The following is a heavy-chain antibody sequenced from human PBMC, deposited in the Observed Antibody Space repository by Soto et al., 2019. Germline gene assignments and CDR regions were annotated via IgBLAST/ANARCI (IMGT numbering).Heavy chain of an antibody. J-gene: IGHJ6*02. V-gene: IGHV1-8*01. CDR1: GYTFTSYD. CDR2: MNPNSGNT. Sequence: QVQLVQSGAEVKKPGASVKVSCKASGYTFTSYDINWVRQATGQGLEWMGWMNPNSGNTGYAQKFQGRVTMTRNTSISTAYMELSSLRSDDTAVYYCARDFSAAHYYYGMDVWGQGTTVTVSS. D-gene: IGHD3-3*01. CDR3: ARDFSAAHYYYGMDV.